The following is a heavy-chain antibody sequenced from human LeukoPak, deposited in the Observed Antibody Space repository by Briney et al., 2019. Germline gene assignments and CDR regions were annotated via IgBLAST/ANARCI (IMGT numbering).Heavy chain of an antibody. V-gene: IGHV3-11*06. J-gene: IGHJ4*02. CDR1: GFTFTAFY. Sequence: GGSLRLSCAATGFTFTAFYMSWIRQAPGKGPKYLSDIRRSSTDTNDADAVNGRFTISRDNAKNSLFLQLNSLRAEDTAVYYCARKTYYYDSGSYSKSYYFDYWGQGTLVTVSS. CDR2: IRRSSTDT. CDR3: ARKTYYYDSGSYSKSYYFDY. D-gene: IGHD3-10*01.